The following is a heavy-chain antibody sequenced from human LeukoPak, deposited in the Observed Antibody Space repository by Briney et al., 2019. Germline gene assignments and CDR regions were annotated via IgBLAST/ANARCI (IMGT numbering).Heavy chain of an antibody. Sequence: GASVKVSCKASGYTFSSYAISWVRQAPGQGLEWMGGIIPIFGTANYAQKFQGRVTITADKSTSTAYMELSSLRSKDTAVYYCARAPATKYYYGSGSYVYWGQGTLVTVSS. J-gene: IGHJ4*02. CDR1: GYTFSSYA. CDR2: IIPIFGTA. D-gene: IGHD3-10*01. V-gene: IGHV1-69*06. CDR3: ARAPATKYYYGSGSYVY.